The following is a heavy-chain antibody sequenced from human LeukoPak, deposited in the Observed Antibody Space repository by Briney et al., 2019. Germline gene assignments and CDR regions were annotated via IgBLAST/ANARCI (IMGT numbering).Heavy chain of an antibody. CDR2: LSGSGGST. Sequence: GSLRLSFTAPGFPFSSYAMNWGRPAPGKGLGWGSGLSGSGGSTYYADSVKGRFTISRDNSKNTLYLQMNSLRVEDTAVYYCAKAYTSGWYFCFDYWGQGALVTVSS. V-gene: IGHV3-23*01. CDR1: GFPFSSYA. CDR3: AKAYTSGWYFCFDY. J-gene: IGHJ4*02. D-gene: IGHD6-19*01.